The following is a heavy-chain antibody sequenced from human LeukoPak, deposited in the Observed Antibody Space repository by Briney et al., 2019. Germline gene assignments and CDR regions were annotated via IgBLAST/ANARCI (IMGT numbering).Heavy chain of an antibody. V-gene: IGHV3-23*01. Sequence: GGSLRLSCAAYGFTFSSYAMSWVRQAPGKGLEWVSAISGSGGSAYHADSVTGRFTISRDNSKNTLYLQMNSLRAEDTAVYYCATLGQWPDYWGQGTLVTVSS. D-gene: IGHD6-19*01. CDR3: ATLGQWPDY. J-gene: IGHJ4*02. CDR1: GFTFSSYA. CDR2: ISGSGGSA.